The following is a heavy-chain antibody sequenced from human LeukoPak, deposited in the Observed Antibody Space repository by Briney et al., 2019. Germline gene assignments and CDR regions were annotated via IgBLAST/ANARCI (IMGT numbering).Heavy chain of an antibody. CDR3: ARASVGFDY. D-gene: IGHD1-26*01. J-gene: IGHJ4*02. Sequence: GGSPRLSCAASGFTFSSYAMSWVRQAPGKGLEWVSAISGSGGGTYYADSVKGRFTISRDNSKNTLYLQMNSLRAGDTAVYYCARASVGFDYWGQGTLVTVSS. CDR2: ISGSGGGT. V-gene: IGHV3-23*01. CDR1: GFTFSSYA.